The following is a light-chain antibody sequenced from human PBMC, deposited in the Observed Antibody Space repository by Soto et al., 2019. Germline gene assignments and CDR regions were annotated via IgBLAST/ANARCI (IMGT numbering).Light chain of an antibody. CDR3: QHRANWPLT. J-gene: IGKJ4*01. CDR2: DAS. V-gene: IGKV3-11*01. Sequence: EIVLTQSPSTLSVSPGERATLSCRASQSVSSYLAWYQQKPGQAPRLLIYDASNRATGIPARFSGSGSGTDFTLTISSLDPEDFAVYYCQHRANWPLTFGGGTTVEIK. CDR1: QSVSSY.